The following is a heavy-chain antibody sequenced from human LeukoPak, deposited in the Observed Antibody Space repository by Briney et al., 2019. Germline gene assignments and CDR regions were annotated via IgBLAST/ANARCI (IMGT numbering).Heavy chain of an antibody. V-gene: IGHV3-48*01. D-gene: IGHD4-11*01. CDR3: ARGYGENSDYHLKY. J-gene: IGHJ4*02. CDR1: GFTFSAYG. CDR2: ISDSSSHI. Sequence: GGSLRLSCTASGFTFSAYGMNWVRQAPGKGLEWGSYISDSSSHIYYAGSVRGRFTISRDNSKNMLYLQINSLTTEDTAVYYCARGYGENSDYHLKYWGQGTLVTVSS.